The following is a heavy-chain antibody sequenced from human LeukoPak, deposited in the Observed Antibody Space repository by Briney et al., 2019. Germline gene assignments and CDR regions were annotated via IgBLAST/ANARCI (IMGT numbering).Heavy chain of an antibody. CDR1: GGSISSSSYY. CDR3: ARSYGRGSSAGY. J-gene: IGHJ4*02. V-gene: IGHV4-39*01. Sequence: LETLSLTCTVSGGSISSSSYYWGWIRQPPGKGLEWIGSIYYSGSTYYSPSLKSRVTISVDTSKNQFSLKLSSVTAADTAVYYCARSYGRGSSAGYWRQGTLVTVSS. CDR2: IYYSGST. D-gene: IGHD3-10*01.